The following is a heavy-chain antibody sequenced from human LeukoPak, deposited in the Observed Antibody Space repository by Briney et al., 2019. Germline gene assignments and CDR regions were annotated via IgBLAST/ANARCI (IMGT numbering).Heavy chain of an antibody. D-gene: IGHD3-22*01. CDR1: GYTFTGYY. CDR2: INPNSGGT. CDR3: ANYYYDSIGAFDI. Sequence: ASVKVSCKASGYTFTGYYMHWVRQAPGQGLEWMGWINPNSGGTNYAQKFQGRVTMTRDTSISTAYMELSRLRSDDTAVYYCANYYYDSIGAFDIWGQGTVVTVSS. J-gene: IGHJ3*02. V-gene: IGHV1-2*02.